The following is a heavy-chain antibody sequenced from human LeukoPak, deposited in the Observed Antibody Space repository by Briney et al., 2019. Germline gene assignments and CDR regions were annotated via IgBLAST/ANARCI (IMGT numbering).Heavy chain of an antibody. D-gene: IGHD3-3*01. Sequence: PSQTLSLTCTVSGGSISSGGYYWSWIRQHPGKGLEWIGYIYYSGSTYYNPSLKSRVTISVDTSKNQFSLKLSSVTAADTAVYYCARGYYDFWSAPLYYYYGMDVWGQGTTVTASS. CDR2: IYYSGST. CDR1: GGSISSGGYY. V-gene: IGHV4-31*03. J-gene: IGHJ6*02. CDR3: ARGYYDFWSAPLYYYYGMDV.